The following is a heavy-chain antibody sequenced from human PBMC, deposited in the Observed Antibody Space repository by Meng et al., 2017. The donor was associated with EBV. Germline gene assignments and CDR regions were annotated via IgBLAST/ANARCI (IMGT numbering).Heavy chain of an antibody. J-gene: IGHJ4*02. CDR2: IRSQVDGRTA. D-gene: IGHD1-26*01. Sequence: EVQLVAAGGVLVKPGEALKLSCAASEFTFTSVWMNWVRQAPGKGLEWVGRIRSQVDGRTADYSAPVKGRFTISRDDSKHTLYLQMNSLKIEDSAVYYCTTDEGGSRFWGQGTLVTVSS. CDR1: EFTFTSVW. CDR3: TTDEGGSRF. V-gene: IGHV3-15*01.